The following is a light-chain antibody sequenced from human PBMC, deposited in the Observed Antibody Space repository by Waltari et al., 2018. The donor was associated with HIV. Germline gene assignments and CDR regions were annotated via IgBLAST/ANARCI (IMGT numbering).Light chain of an antibody. J-gene: IGKJ3*01. CDR1: HSINTF. Sequence: DIQMTQSPSSLSASVGDRVTITCRTSHSINTFLNWYQMKPGKVPRLLIYGAYRLESGVPSRFSATGSGTDFSLTISSLQPEDFATYYCLQGYSSPLTFGPGTKVDIK. V-gene: IGKV1-39*01. CDR2: GAY. CDR3: LQGYSSPLT.